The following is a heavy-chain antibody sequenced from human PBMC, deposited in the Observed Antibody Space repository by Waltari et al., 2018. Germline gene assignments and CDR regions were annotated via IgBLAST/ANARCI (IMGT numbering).Heavy chain of an antibody. CDR1: GFSFSAYW. Sequence: EVQLMESGGGLVQPGGSLRLSCAASGFSFSAYWMTWVRQAPGKGLGGVAKIKGDGRAKYHVDSVNGRFTISRDNAKNSLYLQMNDVSAEDTAIYYCARGSTGYVRVWDCWGQGTVVTVSS. CDR3: ARGSTGYVRVWDC. J-gene: IGHJ4*02. V-gene: IGHV3-7*03. CDR2: IKGDGRAK. D-gene: IGHD2-2*01.